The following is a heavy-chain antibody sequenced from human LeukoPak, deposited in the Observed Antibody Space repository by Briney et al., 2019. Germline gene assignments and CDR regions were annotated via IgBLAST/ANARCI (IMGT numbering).Heavy chain of an antibody. J-gene: IGHJ3*02. CDR2: IYYSGST. V-gene: IGHV4-39*07. CDR1: GGSISSSSYY. CDR3: ASDHYYDSSGLSRGAFDI. Sequence: SETLSLTFTVSGGSISSSSYYWGWIRQPPGKGLEWIGSIYYSGSTYYNPSLKSRVTISVDTSKNQFSLKLSSVTAADTAVYYCASDHYYDSSGLSRGAFDIWGQGTMVTVSS. D-gene: IGHD3-22*01.